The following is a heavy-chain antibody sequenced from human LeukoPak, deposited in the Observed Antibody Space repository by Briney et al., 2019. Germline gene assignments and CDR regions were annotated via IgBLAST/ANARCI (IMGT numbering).Heavy chain of an antibody. CDR2: INAGNGNT. V-gene: IGHV1-3*01. CDR3: ARDFPPITMIVVGRHGWFDP. Sequence: ASVKVSCKASGYTFTSYAMHWVRQAPGQRLEWMGWINAGNGNTKYSQKFQGRVTITRDTSASTAYMELSSLRSEDTAVYYCARDFPPITMIVVGRHGWFDPWGQGTLVTVSS. CDR1: GYTFTSYA. D-gene: IGHD3-22*01. J-gene: IGHJ5*02.